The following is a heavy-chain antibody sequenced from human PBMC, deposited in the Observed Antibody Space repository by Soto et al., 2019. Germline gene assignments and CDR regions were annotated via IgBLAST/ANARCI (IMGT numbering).Heavy chain of an antibody. CDR3: ARVCSGGSCYLDYYYYGMDV. V-gene: IGHV1-69*13. J-gene: IGHJ6*02. CDR1: GGTFSSYA. CDR2: IIPIFGTA. Sequence: SVKVSCKASGGTFSSYAISWVRQAPGQGLEWMGGIIPIFGTANYAQKFQGRVTITADESTSTAYMELSSLRSEDTAVYYCARVCSGGSCYLDYYYYGMDVWRQGTTVTVSS. D-gene: IGHD2-15*01.